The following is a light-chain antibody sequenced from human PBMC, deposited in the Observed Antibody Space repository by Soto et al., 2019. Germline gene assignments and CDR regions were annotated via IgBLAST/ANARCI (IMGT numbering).Light chain of an antibody. CDR1: QSIRSR. CDR2: GAS. CDR3: QQYNTYPWT. V-gene: IGKV1-5*01. Sequence: IQMTQSPSTLSASVGDRVTFTCRDSQSIRSRLSWYQQKRGKAPSLLISGASTLESGVPARLIGCPLSGSASGTGFSLTISSLKPDDFAPYSCQQYNTYPWTFGQGTKVEV. J-gene: IGKJ1*01.